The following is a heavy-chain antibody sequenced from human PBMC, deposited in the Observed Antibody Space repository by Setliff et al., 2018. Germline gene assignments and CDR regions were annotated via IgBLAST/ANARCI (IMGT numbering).Heavy chain of an antibody. Sequence: GASVKVSCKASGYTFISYDINWARRATGQGLEWMGWMNPNSGNTGYAQKFQGRVTITRNTSISTAYMELSSLRSEDTAVYYCARSGGGYDFWSGYLVSHYYYYYYMDVWGKGTTVTVSS. V-gene: IGHV1-8*03. CDR2: MNPNSGNT. J-gene: IGHJ6*03. CDR3: ARSGGGYDFWSGYLVSHYYYYYYMDV. CDR1: GYTFISYD. D-gene: IGHD3-3*01.